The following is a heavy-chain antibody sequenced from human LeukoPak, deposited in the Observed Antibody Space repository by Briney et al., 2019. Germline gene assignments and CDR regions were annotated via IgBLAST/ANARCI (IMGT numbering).Heavy chain of an antibody. Sequence: PSETLSLTCTVSGDSISSYYWSWIRQPPGKELEWIGYIYYSGSTNYNPSLKSRVTISVDTSKNQFSLKLSSVTAADTAVYYCARSVDTAMVGYYYYYMDVWGKGTTVTVSS. J-gene: IGHJ6*03. D-gene: IGHD5-18*01. CDR2: IYYSGST. CDR1: GDSISSYY. V-gene: IGHV4-59*08. CDR3: ARSVDTAMVGYYYYYMDV.